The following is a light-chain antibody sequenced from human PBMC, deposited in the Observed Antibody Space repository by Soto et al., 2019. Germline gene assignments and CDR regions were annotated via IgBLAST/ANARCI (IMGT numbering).Light chain of an antibody. J-gene: IGKJ2*01. CDR1: QSVSSY. CDR2: DAS. CDR3: QQPPHT. Sequence: EIVLTQSPATLSLSPGERATLSCRASQSVSSYLAWYQQKPGQAPRLLIYDASNRATGIPARFSGSGSGTDFTLTINNLQPEDFATYYCQQPPHTFGPGTKVEIK. V-gene: IGKV3-11*01.